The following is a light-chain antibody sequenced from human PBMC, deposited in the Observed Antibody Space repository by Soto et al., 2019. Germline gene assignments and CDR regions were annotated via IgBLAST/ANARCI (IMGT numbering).Light chain of an antibody. V-gene: IGKV1-39*01. CDR2: AAS. CDR1: QSISNY. J-gene: IGKJ5*01. CDR3: QQSYSPPIT. Sequence: DIQITQSPSSLSASVGDRVTITCRASQSISNYLNWYQQKPGKAPKVLIYAASNLQSGVPSRFSGSGSGTYFTPTISSQQPEDVATYYCQQSYSPPITFGQGTRLEIE.